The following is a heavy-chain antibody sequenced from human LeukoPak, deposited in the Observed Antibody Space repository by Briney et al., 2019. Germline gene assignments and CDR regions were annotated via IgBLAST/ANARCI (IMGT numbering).Heavy chain of an antibody. D-gene: IGHD4-17*01. Sequence: SQTLSLTCAVSGGSVSSGGYSWSWIRQPPGKGLEWIGYIYHSGSTYYNPSLKSRVTISVDRSKNQFSLKLSSVTAADTAVYYCARGYGDYSSDAFDIWGQGTMVTVSS. V-gene: IGHV4-30-2*01. CDR2: IYHSGST. J-gene: IGHJ3*02. CDR1: GGSVSSGGYS. CDR3: ARGYGDYSSDAFDI.